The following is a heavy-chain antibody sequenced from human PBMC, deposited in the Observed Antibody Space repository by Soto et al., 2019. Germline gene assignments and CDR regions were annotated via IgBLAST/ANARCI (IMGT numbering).Heavy chain of an antibody. V-gene: IGHV3-21*01. CDR3: ARDRDDYSTLLDY. D-gene: IGHD4-4*01. CDR1: GFTFSSYS. J-gene: IGHJ4*02. Sequence: EVQLVESGGGLVKPGGSLRLSCAASGFTFSSYSMNWVRQAPGKGLEWVSSISSSSSYIYYADSVKGRFTISRDNAKNSLYLQMYSLRAEDTAVYYCARDRDDYSTLLDYWGQGTLVTVSS. CDR2: ISSSSSYI.